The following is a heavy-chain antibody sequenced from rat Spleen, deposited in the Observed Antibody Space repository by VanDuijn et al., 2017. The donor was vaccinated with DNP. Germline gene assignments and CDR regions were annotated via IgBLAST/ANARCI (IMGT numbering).Heavy chain of an antibody. CDR1: GFTFSYYG. CDR3: ENESRATDYYAMDA. CDR2: ISSSGGST. V-gene: IGHV5S13*01. D-gene: IGHD4-1*01. J-gene: IGHJ4*01. Sequence: EVQLVESGGGLVQPGRSLKLSCAASGFTFSYYGMAWVRQAPKKGLEWISTISSSGGSTYYRDSVKGRFTISRDNAKSTLYLQMDSLMSEDTATYYCENESRATDYYAMDAWGQGTSVTVSS.